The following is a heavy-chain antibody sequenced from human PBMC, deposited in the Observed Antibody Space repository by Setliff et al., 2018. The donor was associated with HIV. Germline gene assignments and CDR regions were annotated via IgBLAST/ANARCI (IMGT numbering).Heavy chain of an antibody. V-gene: IGHV4-4*09. D-gene: IGHD3-22*01. CDR1: GDSISTDY. CDR3: ARLGRAIDRGGYSLRFDY. Sequence: SETLSLTCTVSGDSISTDYWTWIRQPPGKGLEWIGYIYNTGSTYHSPSLESRVTISIDTSKNQFSLRLRSVTAADTALYYCARLGRAIDRGGYSLRFDYWGQGTLVTVSS. J-gene: IGHJ4*02. CDR2: IYNTGST.